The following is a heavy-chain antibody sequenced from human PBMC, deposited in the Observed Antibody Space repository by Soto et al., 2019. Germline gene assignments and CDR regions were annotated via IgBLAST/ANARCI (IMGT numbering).Heavy chain of an antibody. V-gene: IGHV4-39*01. CDR3: ARPFLTFGRVIAV. Sequence: GSLRLSCAASGFTFTSYAMSWVRLAPGKGLERIGSIYYSGSTYYNPSLKSRATISVDTSKNQFSLKLSSVTAADTAVYYCARPFLTFGRVIAVWGQGTLVTVSS. J-gene: IGHJ4*02. D-gene: IGHD3-16*02. CDR2: IYYSGST. CDR1: GFTFTSYA.